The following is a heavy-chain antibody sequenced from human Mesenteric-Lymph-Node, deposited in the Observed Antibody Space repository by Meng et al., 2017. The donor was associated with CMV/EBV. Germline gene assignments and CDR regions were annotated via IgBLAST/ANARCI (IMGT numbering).Heavy chain of an antibody. D-gene: IGHD3-3*01. J-gene: IGHJ6*02. CDR1: GFTFDSYA. V-gene: IGHV3-21*01. CDR3: ARGLRFLPFYGMDV. Sequence: GGSLRLSCAASGFTFDSYAVTWVRQAPGKGLEWVSSISSSSSYIYYADSVKGRFTISRDNAKNSLYLQMNSLRAEDTAVYYCARGLRFLPFYGMDVWGQGTTVTVSS. CDR2: ISSSSSYI.